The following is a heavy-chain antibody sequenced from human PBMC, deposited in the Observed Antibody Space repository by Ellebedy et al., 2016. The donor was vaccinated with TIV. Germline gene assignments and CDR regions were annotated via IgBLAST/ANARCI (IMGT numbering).Heavy chain of an antibody. J-gene: IGHJ4*02. V-gene: IGHV3-23*01. D-gene: IGHD3-22*01. CDR3: AKGRGGGSDSSAPRYYFDY. CDR1: GFTFSRFG. Sequence: PGGSLRLSCAASGFTFSRFGMTWVRQAPGKGLEWVSTISNTGTRRYYANSVEGRFVISRDNSKKTLYLQMNSLRAEDTALYYCAKGRGGGSDSSAPRYYFDYWGLGTLVTVSS. CDR2: ISNTGTRR.